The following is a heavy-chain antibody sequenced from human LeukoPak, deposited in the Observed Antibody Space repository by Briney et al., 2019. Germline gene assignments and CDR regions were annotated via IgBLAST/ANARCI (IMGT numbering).Heavy chain of an antibody. CDR1: GGTFSSYA. D-gene: IGHD1-26*01. Sequence: ASVKVSCKASGGTFSSYAISWVRQAPGQGLEWMGRIIPILGIANYAQKFQGRVTMTRDTSTSTVYMELSSLRSEETAVYYCARGVGATHHFDYWGQGTLVTVSS. V-gene: IGHV1-69*04. CDR3: ARGVGATHHFDY. J-gene: IGHJ4*02. CDR2: IIPILGIA.